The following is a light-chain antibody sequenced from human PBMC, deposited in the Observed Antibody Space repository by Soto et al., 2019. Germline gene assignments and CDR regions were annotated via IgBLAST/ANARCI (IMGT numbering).Light chain of an antibody. CDR2: EVS. J-gene: IGLJ1*01. CDR3: SSYAGTNNLGV. Sequence: QSVLTQPPSATGSPGQSVTISCTGTSSDVGGYNYVSWYQQHPGKAPKLMIYEVSKRPSGVPDRFSGSKPGNTASLTVSGLQAEDEADYYCSSYAGTNNLGVFGTGTTVTVL. CDR1: SSDVGGYNY. V-gene: IGLV2-8*01.